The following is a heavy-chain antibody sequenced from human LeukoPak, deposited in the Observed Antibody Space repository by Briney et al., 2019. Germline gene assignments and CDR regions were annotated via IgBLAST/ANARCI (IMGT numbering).Heavy chain of an antibody. V-gene: IGHV5-51*01. CDR1: GYSFTSYW. CDR3: ARLVRISSTPRLSWFDP. J-gene: IGHJ5*02. D-gene: IGHD6-13*01. CDR2: IYPGDSDT. Sequence: GESLKISCKGSGYSFTSYWIGWVRQMPGKVLEWMGIIYPGDSDTRYSPSFQGQVTISADKSISTAYLQWSSLKASDTAMYYCARLVRISSTPRLSWFDPWGQGTLVTVSS.